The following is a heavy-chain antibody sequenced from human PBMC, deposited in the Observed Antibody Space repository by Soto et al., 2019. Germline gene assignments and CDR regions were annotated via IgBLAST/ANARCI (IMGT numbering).Heavy chain of an antibody. Sequence: QGHLVQSGAEVKKPGTSVKVSCKASGYTFTRYGISWVRQAPGQGLEWMGWISGYNGDTNYAQNLKGRVTMTIDTXXXXXXXXXXXXXXXXXXXXXXXXXXXXXXXXXXXXVWGQGTTVTVSS. V-gene: IGHV1-18*01. CDR3: XXXXXXXXXXXXXXV. CDR1: GYTFTRYG. CDR2: ISGYNGDT. J-gene: IGHJ6*02.